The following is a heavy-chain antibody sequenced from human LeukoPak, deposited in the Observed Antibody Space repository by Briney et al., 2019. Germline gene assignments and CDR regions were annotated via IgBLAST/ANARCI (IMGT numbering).Heavy chain of an antibody. V-gene: IGHV3-23*01. CDR2: ISGSGGST. D-gene: IGHD2-2*01. Sequence: GGSLRLSCAASGFTFSSYAMSWVRRAPGKGLEWVSAISGSGGSTYYADSVKGRFTISRDNSKNTLYLQMNSLRAEDTAVYYCAKSKVGTVRQLLAAFDIWGQGTMVTVSS. J-gene: IGHJ3*02. CDR1: GFTFSSYA. CDR3: AKSKVGTVRQLLAAFDI.